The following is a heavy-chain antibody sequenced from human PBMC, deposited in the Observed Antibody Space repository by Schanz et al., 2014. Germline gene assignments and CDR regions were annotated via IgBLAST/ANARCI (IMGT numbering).Heavy chain of an antibody. Sequence: VYLEESGGGLVQPGGSLRLSCAASGFTFSSYDMHWVRQVTGKGLEWVSGIGTAGDTYYPDSVKGRFTISRENAQNSLFLQLNTLRAGDTAVYYCARVVGSGWHYFDLWGQGTLVTVSS. CDR2: IGTAGDT. J-gene: IGHJ4*02. V-gene: IGHV3-13*04. CDR1: GFTFSSYD. D-gene: IGHD6-19*01. CDR3: ARVVGSGWHYFDL.